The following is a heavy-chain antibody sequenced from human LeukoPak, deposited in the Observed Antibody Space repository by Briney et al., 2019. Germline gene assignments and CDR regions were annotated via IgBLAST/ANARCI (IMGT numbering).Heavy chain of an antibody. CDR2: INPSGGST. CDR1: GYTFTSYY. V-gene: IGHV1-46*01. Sequence: ASVKVSCKASGYTFTSYYMHWVRQAPGQGLEWMGIINPSGGSTSYAQKFQGRVTMTRDMSTSTVYMELSSLRSEDTAVYYCARGGGGSYDYYYMDVWGKGTTVTVSS. J-gene: IGHJ6*03. CDR3: ARGGGGSYDYYYMDV. D-gene: IGHD1-26*01.